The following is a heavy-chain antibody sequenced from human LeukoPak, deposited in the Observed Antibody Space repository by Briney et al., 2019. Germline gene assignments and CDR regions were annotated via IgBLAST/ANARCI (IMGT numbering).Heavy chain of an antibody. Sequence: ASVKVSCKASGYTFTNYYIHWVRQAPGQGLEWMGWINPNNGGTNYAQKFQGRVTVTRDTSVSTAYMELSRLRSDDTAVYYCARDRSGYDSYNFDYWGQGTLVTVSS. CDR2: INPNNGGT. V-gene: IGHV1-2*02. D-gene: IGHD5-12*01. CDR1: GYTFTNYY. J-gene: IGHJ4*02. CDR3: ARDRSGYDSYNFDY.